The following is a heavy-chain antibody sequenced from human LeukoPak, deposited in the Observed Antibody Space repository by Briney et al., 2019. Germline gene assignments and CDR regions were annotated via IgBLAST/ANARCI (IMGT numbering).Heavy chain of an antibody. D-gene: IGHD5-18*01. CDR3: ARVYGYSYGHDAFDI. V-gene: IGHV4-59*01. Sequence: GSLRLSCAASGFTFSDYYMSWLRQPPGKGLEWIGYIYYSGSTNYNPSLKSRVTISVDTSKNQFSLKLSSVTAADTAVYYCARVYGYSYGHDAFDIWGQGTMVTVSS. J-gene: IGHJ3*02. CDR1: GFTFSDYY. CDR2: IYYSGST.